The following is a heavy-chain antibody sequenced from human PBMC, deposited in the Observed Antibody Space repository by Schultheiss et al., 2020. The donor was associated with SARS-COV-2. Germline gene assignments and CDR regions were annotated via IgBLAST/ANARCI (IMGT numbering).Heavy chain of an antibody. CDR1: GFTFSSYS. CDR2: ISGSGGST. V-gene: IGHV3-21*01. D-gene: IGHD6-13*01. J-gene: IGHJ6*03. Sequence: GGSLRLSCAASGFTFSSYSMNWVRQAPGKGLEWVSAISGSGGSTYYADSVKGRFTISRDNAKNSLYLQMNSLRAEDTAVYYCARDSSSSWYSYYYYYMDVWGKGTTVTVSS. CDR3: ARDSSSSWYSYYYYYMDV.